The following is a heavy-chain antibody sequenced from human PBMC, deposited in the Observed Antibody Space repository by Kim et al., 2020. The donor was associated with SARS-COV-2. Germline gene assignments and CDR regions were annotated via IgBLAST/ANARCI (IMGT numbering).Heavy chain of an antibody. V-gene: IGHV3-33*01. CDR3: ARDRVPKEYYYYGMDV. CDR1: GFTFSSYG. J-gene: IGHJ6*02. D-gene: IGHD3-10*01. Sequence: GGSLRLSCAASGFTFSSYGMHWVRQAPGKGLEWVAVIWYDGSNKYYADSVKGRFTISRDNSKNTLYLQMNSLRAEDTAVYYCARDRVPKEYYYYGMDVWGQGTTVTVSS. CDR2: IWYDGSNK.